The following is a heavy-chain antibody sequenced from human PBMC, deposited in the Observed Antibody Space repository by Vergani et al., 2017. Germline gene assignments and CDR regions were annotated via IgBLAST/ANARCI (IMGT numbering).Heavy chain of an antibody. D-gene: IGHD3-3*01. CDR3: ARGGDSRYDFWSGYTYYYYMDV. J-gene: IGHJ6*03. V-gene: IGHV3-7*01. Sequence: EVQLVESGGGLVQPGGSLRLSCAASGFTSSSYWMSWVRQAPGKGLEWVANIKQDGSEKYYVDSVKGRFTISRDNAKNSLYLQMNSLRAEDTAVYYCARGGDSRYDFWSGYTYYYYMDVWGKGTTVTVSS. CDR1: GFTSSSYW. CDR2: IKQDGSEK.